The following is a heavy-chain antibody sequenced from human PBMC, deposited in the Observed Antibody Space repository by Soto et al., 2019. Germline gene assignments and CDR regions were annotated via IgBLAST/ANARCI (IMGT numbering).Heavy chain of an antibody. CDR1: RFTFSSYA. J-gene: IGHJ5*02. CDR2: ISSNGDST. D-gene: IGHD2-2*01. CDR3: AREKDIVVVPAAMEFDP. Sequence: PGGSLRLSCLASRFTFSSYAMHWVRQAPGKGLEYVSSISSNGDSTYYADSVKGRFTISRDNSKNTMYLQMSSLRAEDTAVYYCAREKDIVVVPAAMEFDPWGQGSLVTVSS. V-gene: IGHV3-64D*06.